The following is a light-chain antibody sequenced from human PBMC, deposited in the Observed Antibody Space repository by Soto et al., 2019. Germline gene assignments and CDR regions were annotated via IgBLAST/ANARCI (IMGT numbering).Light chain of an antibody. CDR3: QQYNNWPRT. J-gene: IGKJ1*01. Sequence: EIVMTQSPATLSVSPWERATLSCRASQSVSSNLAWYQQKPGQAPRLLIYGASTRATGIPARFSGSGSGTESTLTISSLQSEDFAVYYCQQYNNWPRTFGQGTKVDI. CDR2: GAS. V-gene: IGKV3-15*01. CDR1: QSVSSN.